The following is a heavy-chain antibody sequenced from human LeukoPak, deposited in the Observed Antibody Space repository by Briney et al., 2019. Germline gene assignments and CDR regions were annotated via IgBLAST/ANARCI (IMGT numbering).Heavy chain of an antibody. CDR2: IGPILGIA. J-gene: IGHJ4*02. CDR1: GGTVSSYA. V-gene: IGHV1-69*04. D-gene: IGHD3-22*01. CDR3: ARDRGPYYYDSSGRFDY. Sequence: GRASCKAAGGTVSSYAVSCGRRAPGHRGGGRGGIGPILGIANYAQKFQGRVTLTADKSTSTAYMELSRLRSEDTAVYYCARDRGPYYYDSSGRFDYWGQGTLVNVSS.